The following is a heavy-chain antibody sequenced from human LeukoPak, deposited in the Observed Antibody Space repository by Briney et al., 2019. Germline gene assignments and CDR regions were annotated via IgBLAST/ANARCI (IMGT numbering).Heavy chain of an antibody. V-gene: IGHV3-21*01. J-gene: IGHJ4*02. CDR1: GFTFSSYS. CDR2: ISSSSSYI. CDR3: ARDLAVAGPRPFDY. D-gene: IGHD6-19*01. Sequence: GGSLRLSCAVSGFTFSSYSMNWVRQAPGEGLEWVSSISSSSSYIYYADSVKGRFTISRDNAKNSLYLQMNSLRAEDTAVYYCARDLAVAGPRPFDYWGQGTLVTVSS.